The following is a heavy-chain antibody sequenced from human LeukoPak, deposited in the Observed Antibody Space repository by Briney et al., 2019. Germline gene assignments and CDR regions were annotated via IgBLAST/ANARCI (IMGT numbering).Heavy chain of an antibody. J-gene: IGHJ4*02. CDR1: GGSFSGYY. Sequence: SETLSLTCAVYGGSFSGYYWSWIRQPPGKGLEWIGEINHSGSTNYNPSLKSRVTISVDTSKYQFSLKLSSVTAADTAVYYCARLNYLVVVPAAMRAGFDYWGQGTLVTVSS. D-gene: IGHD2-2*01. CDR2: INHSGST. V-gene: IGHV4-34*01. CDR3: ARLNYLVVVPAAMRAGFDY.